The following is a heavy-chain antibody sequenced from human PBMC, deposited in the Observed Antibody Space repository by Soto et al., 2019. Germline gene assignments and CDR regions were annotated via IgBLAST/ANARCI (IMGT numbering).Heavy chain of an antibody. Sequence: SDTLSLTCTVSGGSISSYYWSWIRQNPGKGLELMWYIYFSESTNYIPSLKSRVTITVDTSKNQYSLKLSSVTAADTAVYFCSRDEGSGWYNRFDPWGQGTLVTVSS. CDR2: IYFSEST. J-gene: IGHJ5*02. V-gene: IGHV4-59*13. CDR1: GGSISSYY. CDR3: SRDEGSGWYNRFDP. D-gene: IGHD6-19*01.